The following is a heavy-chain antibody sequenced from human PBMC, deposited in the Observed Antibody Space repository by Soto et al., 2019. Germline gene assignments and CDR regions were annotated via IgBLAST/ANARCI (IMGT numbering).Heavy chain of an antibody. D-gene: IGHD7-27*01. V-gene: IGHV4-34*01. J-gene: IGHJ4*02. CDR1: GGYFSGYY. CDR3: ARGWGRIFDY. Sequence: QVQLQQWGAGLLKPSETLSHTCAVNGGYFSGYYWNGIRQPPANGLEWIGEINHSGSTNYNPSLKSRVTISVDTSKNQFSLKLSSVTAADTAVYYCARGWGRIFDYWGQGTLVTVSS. CDR2: INHSGST.